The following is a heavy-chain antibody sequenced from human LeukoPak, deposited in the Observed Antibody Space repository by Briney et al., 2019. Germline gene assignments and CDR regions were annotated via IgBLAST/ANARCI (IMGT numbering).Heavy chain of an antibody. CDR3: AKMQGYFDY. Sequence: GGSLRLSCAASGFSFSTNGMSWVRQAPGKGLEWVSAISGSGTTYYADSVKGRFTISRDNSKYTVSLQMNSLRAEDTAVYHCAKMQGYFDYWGQGTLVAISS. V-gene: IGHV3-23*01. CDR1: GFSFSTNG. CDR2: ISGSGTT. J-gene: IGHJ4*02.